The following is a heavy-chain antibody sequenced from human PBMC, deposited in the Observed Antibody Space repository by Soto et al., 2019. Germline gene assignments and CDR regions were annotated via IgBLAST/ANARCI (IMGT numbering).Heavy chain of an antibody. CDR1: GFTFSSHA. CDR3: ASAAYTSGYYYFDH. V-gene: IGHV3-33*01. Sequence: PGGSLRLSCASSGFTFSSHAMHWVRQAPGKGLEWVANIWFDGSNKNYADSVKGRFTISRDNSKNTLFLQVNSLRAEDTAIYYCASAAYTSGYYYFDHWGQGTPVTVSS. D-gene: IGHD6-19*01. CDR2: IWFDGSNK. J-gene: IGHJ4*02.